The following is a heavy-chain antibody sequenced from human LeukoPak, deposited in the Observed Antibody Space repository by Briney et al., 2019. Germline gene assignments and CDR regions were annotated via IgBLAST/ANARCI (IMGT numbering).Heavy chain of an antibody. CDR2: IGTAGDP. Sequence: GGSLRLSCAASGFTFSSYDMHWVRQATGKGLEWVSAIGTAGDPYYPGSVKGRFTISRENAKNSLYLLMNSLRAGDTAVYYCARGGGSSGWYGFDYWGQGTLVTVSS. CDR1: GFTFSSYD. J-gene: IGHJ4*02. V-gene: IGHV3-13*05. CDR3: ARGGGSSGWYGFDY. D-gene: IGHD6-19*01.